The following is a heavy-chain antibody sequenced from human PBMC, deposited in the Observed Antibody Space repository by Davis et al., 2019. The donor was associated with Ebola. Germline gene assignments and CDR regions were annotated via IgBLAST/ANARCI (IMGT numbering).Heavy chain of an antibody. D-gene: IGHD5-12*01. CDR2: IYPGDSDT. CDR3: ARHVLGSGYAGYGMDV. Sequence: GESLKISCKGSGYSFTSYWIGWVRQMPGKGLEWMGIIYPGDSDTRYSPSFQGQVTISADKSISTAYLQWSSLKASDTAMYYCARHVLGSGYAGYGMDVWGQGTTVTVSS. J-gene: IGHJ6*02. CDR1: GYSFTSYW. V-gene: IGHV5-51*01.